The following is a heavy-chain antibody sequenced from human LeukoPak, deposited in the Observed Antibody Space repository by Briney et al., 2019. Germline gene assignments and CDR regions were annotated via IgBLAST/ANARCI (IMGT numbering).Heavy chain of an antibody. J-gene: IGHJ4*02. CDR2: ISNDGARR. CDR1: GFTFSSYA. Sequence: GGSLRLSCSASGFTFSSYAMHWVRQAPGKGLEYVSAISNDGARRYYADSVKGRFTISRDNSKNTLYLQMSSLRAEDTAVYYCASGYGSGPYYKGYFDHWGQGTLVTVSS. CDR3: ASGYGSGPYYKGYFDH. V-gene: IGHV3-64D*09. D-gene: IGHD3-10*01.